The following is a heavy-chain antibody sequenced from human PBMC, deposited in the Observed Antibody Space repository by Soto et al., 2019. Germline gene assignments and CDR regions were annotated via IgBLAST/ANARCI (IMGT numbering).Heavy chain of an antibody. V-gene: IGHV3-23*01. CDR1: GFMFNNYA. CDR3: AKGLYYYDSSGYRLFDY. Sequence: AGSLRLSCAASGFMFNNYAMSWVRQAPGKGLEWVSTVSVSGGTTYYADSLKGRFTISRDNSKKTVYLQMNRLRADDTAIYYCAKGLYYYDSSGYRLFDYWGQGTLVTVSS. CDR2: VSVSGGTT. D-gene: IGHD3-22*01. J-gene: IGHJ4*02.